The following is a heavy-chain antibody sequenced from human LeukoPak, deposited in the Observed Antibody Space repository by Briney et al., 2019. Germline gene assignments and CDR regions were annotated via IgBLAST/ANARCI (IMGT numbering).Heavy chain of an antibody. CDR1: WFTVSSNY. D-gene: IGHD2/OR15-2a*01. J-gene: IGHJ4*02. V-gene: IGHV3-53*01. Sequence: GSLRLSCAASWFTVSSNYMSWVRQAPGKGLEGVSGIYSGGSTYYEDSVKGRFTISSDNSKNTLYLQMNSLRAEDTAVYYCARDLSPWQFDYWGQGTLVTVSS. CDR3: ARDLSPWQFDY. CDR2: IYSGGST.